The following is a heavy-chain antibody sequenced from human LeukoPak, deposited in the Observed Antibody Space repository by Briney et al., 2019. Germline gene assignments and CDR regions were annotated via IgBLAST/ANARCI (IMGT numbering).Heavy chain of an antibody. D-gene: IGHD3-22*01. CDR3: VQEFNHDQWFFDI. Sequence: PGGSLRLSCAASGFTFSSYEMNWVRQAPGKGLEWVAVVSTAGTIKYYADSMKGRFTVFRDNSKNTVDLQMNSLRVEDTALYFCVQEFNHDQWFFDIWGRGTLVTVSS. CDR2: VSTAGTIK. V-gene: IGHV3-30*18. CDR1: GFTFSSYE. J-gene: IGHJ2*01.